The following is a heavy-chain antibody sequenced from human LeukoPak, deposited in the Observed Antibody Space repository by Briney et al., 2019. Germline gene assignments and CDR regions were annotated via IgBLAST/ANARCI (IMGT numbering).Heavy chain of an antibody. CDR1: GGSFSSGYYY. CDR3: ARPYYYDSRIDP. J-gene: IGHJ5*02. CDR2: LYYSGST. D-gene: IGHD3-22*01. Sequence: SQTLSLTCTVSGGSFSSGYYYWIWIPQPPGKGLEWSGNLYYSGSTYYNPSLKSRITISVDTSKNQYSLKLRYVTAADTAVYYCARPYYYDSRIDPWGQGTLVTVSS. V-gene: IGHV4-30-4*08.